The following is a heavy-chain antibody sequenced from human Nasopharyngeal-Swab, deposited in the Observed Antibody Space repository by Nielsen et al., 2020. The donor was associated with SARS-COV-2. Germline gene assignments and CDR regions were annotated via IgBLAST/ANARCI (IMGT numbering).Heavy chain of an antibody. Sequence: ASVKVSCKASGYTFTSYYMHWVRQAPGQGLEWMGWMNPNSGNTGYAQKFQGRVTMTRNTSISTAYMELSSLRSEDTAVYYCARGRPYGDCDYWGQGTLVTVSS. CDR1: GYTFTSYY. CDR2: MNPNSGNT. J-gene: IGHJ4*02. D-gene: IGHD4-17*01. CDR3: ARGRPYGDCDY. V-gene: IGHV1-8*02.